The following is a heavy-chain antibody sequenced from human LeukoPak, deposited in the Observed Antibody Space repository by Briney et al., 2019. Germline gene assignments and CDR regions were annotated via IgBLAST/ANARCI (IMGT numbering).Heavy chain of an antibody. CDR1: GFTVSSNY. V-gene: IGHV3-53*01. CDR3: ARDILSQGPDAFDI. Sequence: GGSLRLSCAASGFTVSSNYMSWVRQAPGKGLEWVSVIYSGGSTYYADSVKGRFTISRDSSKNTLYLQMNSLRAEDTAVYYCARDILSQGPDAFDIWGQGTMVTVSS. J-gene: IGHJ3*02. D-gene: IGHD2/OR15-2a*01. CDR2: IYSGGST.